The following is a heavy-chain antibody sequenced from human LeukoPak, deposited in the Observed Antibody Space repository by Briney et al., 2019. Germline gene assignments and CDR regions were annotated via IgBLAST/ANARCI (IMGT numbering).Heavy chain of an antibody. D-gene: IGHD6-13*01. CDR2: INHSGST. Sequence: SETLSLTCAVYGGSFSGYYWSWIRQPPGKGLEWIGEINHSGSTNYNPSLKSRVTISVDTSKNQFSLKLSSVTAADTAVYYCARRSIAAAGKNWFDPWGQGTLVTVSS. CDR1: GGSFSGYY. J-gene: IGHJ5*02. V-gene: IGHV4-34*01. CDR3: ARRSIAAAGKNWFDP.